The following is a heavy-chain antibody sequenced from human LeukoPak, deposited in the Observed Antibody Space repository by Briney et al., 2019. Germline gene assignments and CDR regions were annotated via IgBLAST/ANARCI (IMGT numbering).Heavy chain of an antibody. CDR3: AKDPGELSRGYYMDV. CDR1: GFTFSAFG. J-gene: IGHJ6*03. CDR2: IRYDGSNK. D-gene: IGHD1-26*01. Sequence: GGSPRLSCAASGFTFSAFGMHWVRQAPGKGLEWVAFIRYDGSNKYYADSVKGRFTISRDNSKNTLFLQMNSLRAEDTAVYSCAKDPGELSRGYYMDVWGKGTTVTVSS. V-gene: IGHV3-30*02.